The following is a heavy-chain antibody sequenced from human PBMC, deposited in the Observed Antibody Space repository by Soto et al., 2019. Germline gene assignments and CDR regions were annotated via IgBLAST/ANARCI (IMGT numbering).Heavy chain of an antibody. CDR3: AKDFSPDSRWDIDY. Sequence: EVQLLESGGDLVHPGGSLRLSCGASGFNFRGYTMSWIRQAPGKGLEWGSRIFGGGGRSRFYSACVKGRFTISRDDSQNTLFLQMSSLRGEDTAMYYCAKDFSPDSRWDIDYWGQGTLVTVSS. V-gene: IGHV3-23*01. CDR1: GFNFRGYT. CDR2: IFGGGGRSR. J-gene: IGHJ4*02. D-gene: IGHD1-26*01.